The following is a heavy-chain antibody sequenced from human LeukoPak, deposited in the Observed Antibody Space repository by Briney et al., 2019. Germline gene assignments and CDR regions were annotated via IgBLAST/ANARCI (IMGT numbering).Heavy chain of an antibody. D-gene: IGHD6-19*01. J-gene: IGHJ5*02. CDR1: GFTVSSNY. CDR2: IYSGGST. CDR3: ARDSRQWPVPGNWFDP. Sequence: GGSLRLSCAASGFTVSSNYMSWVRQAPGKGLEWVSVIYSGGSTYYADSVKGRFTISRDNSKNTLYLQMNSLRAEDTAVYYCARDSRQWPVPGNWFDPWGQGTLVTVSS. V-gene: IGHV3-66*01.